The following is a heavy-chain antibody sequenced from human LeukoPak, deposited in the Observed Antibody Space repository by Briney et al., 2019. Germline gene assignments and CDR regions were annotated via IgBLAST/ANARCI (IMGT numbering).Heavy chain of an antibody. D-gene: IGHD5-12*01. J-gene: IGHJ6*02. Sequence: PSETLSLTCTVSGGSISSSSYYRGWIRQPPGKGLEWIGSIYYSGSTYYNPSLKSRVTISVDTSKNQFSLKLSSVTAADTAVYYCARSRYSGYDDYYYYYYGMDVWGQGTTVTVSS. CDR3: ARSRYSGYDDYYYYYYGMDV. CDR1: GGSISSSSYY. V-gene: IGHV4-39*07. CDR2: IYYSGST.